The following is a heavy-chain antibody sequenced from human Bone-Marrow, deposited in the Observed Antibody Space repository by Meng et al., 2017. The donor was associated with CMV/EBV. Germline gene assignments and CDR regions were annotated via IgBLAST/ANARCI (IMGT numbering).Heavy chain of an antibody. J-gene: IGHJ5*02. Sequence: SETLSLTCAVYGRSFSGYYWSWIRQPPGKGLEWIGEINHSGSTNYNPSLKSRVTISVDTSKNQFSLKLSSVTAADTAVYYCARGQIITVLLWFGESFGWFDPWGQGTLVTVSS. CDR2: INHSGST. CDR1: GRSFSGYY. V-gene: IGHV4-34*01. D-gene: IGHD3-10*01. CDR3: ARGQIITVLLWFGESFGWFDP.